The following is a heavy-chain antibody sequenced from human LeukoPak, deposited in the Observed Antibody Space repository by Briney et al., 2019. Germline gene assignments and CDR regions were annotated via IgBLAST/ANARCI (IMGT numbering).Heavy chain of an antibody. V-gene: IGHV3-66*04. CDR1: GFTVSNNY. CDR2: IYSGGST. J-gene: IGHJ4*02. CDR3: ARLLYRKDFDY. Sequence: GGSLRLSCAASGFTVSNNYMSWVRQAPGKGLEWVSVIYSGGSTYYADSVKGRFTISRDNSKNTLYLQMNSLRAEDTAVYYCARLLYRKDFDYWGQGTQVTVSS. D-gene: IGHD3-16*01.